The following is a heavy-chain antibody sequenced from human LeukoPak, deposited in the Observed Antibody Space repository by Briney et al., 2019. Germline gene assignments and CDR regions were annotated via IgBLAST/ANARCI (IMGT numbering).Heavy chain of an antibody. CDR3: ARDQAVSTGGWFDP. J-gene: IGHJ5*02. V-gene: IGHV1-69*13. D-gene: IGHD4-17*01. CDR1: GGTFSSYA. Sequence: GASVKVSCKASGGTFSSYAISWVRQAPGQGLEWMGGIIPIFGTANYAQKFQGRATITADESTSTAYMELSSLRSEDTAVYYCARDQAVSTGGWFDPWGQGTLVTVSS. CDR2: IIPIFGTA.